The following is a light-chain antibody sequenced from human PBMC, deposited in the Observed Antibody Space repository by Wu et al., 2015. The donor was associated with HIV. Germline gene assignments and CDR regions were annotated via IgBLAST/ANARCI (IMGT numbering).Light chain of an antibody. CDR2: VHP. Sequence: TLSLGRDHVRXLPAXRLSLVQXKPGQLPGSSSIVHPPRATGIPDRFSGSGPGHDFTLSINRLEPEDFAVYHCQQYNTSPWTFGQGTKVEI. CDR1: RXLPAXR. V-gene: IGKV3-20*01. J-gene: IGKJ1*01. CDR3: QQYNTSPWT.